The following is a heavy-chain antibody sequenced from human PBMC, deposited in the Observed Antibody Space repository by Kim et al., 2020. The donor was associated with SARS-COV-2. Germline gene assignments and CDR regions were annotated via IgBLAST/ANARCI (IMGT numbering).Heavy chain of an antibody. D-gene: IGHD3-10*01. CDR2: INAGNGNT. Sequence: ASVKVSCKASGYTFTSYAMHWVRQAPGQRLEWMGWINAGNGNTKYSQKFQGRVTITRDTSASTAYMELSSLRSEDTAVYYCARDGGRFGRQPDNYWGQGTLVTVSS. V-gene: IGHV1-3*01. CDR1: GYTFTSYA. J-gene: IGHJ4*02. CDR3: ARDGGRFGRQPDNY.